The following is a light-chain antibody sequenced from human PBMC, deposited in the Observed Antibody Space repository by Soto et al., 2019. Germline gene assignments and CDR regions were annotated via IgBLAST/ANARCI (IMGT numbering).Light chain of an antibody. V-gene: IGKV1-5*01. CDR2: DAS. Sequence: DIQMTQSPSTLSASAGDRVTITCRASQTISSWLAWYQQKPGKAPKLLIYDASTLASGAPSRFSGSGSGTEFTLTISSLQPDDFANYYCQHYNSYPYTFGQGTELEIK. CDR1: QTISSW. CDR3: QHYNSYPYT. J-gene: IGKJ2*01.